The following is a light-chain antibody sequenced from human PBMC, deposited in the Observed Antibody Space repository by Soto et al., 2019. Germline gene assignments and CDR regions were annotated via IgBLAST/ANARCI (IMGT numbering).Light chain of an antibody. CDR2: GTS. J-gene: IGLJ3*02. Sequence: QSVLTQPPSVSGAPGQRVTISCTGGASNIGANYDVHWYQQLPGTAPKLLIYGTSNRPSGVPDRFSGSKSGTSASLAITGLQAEDGAHYFCQSYDFTLGAFWVFGGGTKVTVL. CDR3: QSYDFTLGAFWV. V-gene: IGLV1-40*01. CDR1: ASNIGANYD.